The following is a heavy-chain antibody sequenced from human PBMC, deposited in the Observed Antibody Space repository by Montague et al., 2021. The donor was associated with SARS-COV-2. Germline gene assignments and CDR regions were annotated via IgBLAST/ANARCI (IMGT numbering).Heavy chain of an antibody. CDR1: GGSIGSHY. CDR2: IYYTGIN. V-gene: IGHV4-59*11. J-gene: IGHJ5*02. Sequence: SETLSLTCTVSGGSIGSHYWSWIRLPPGKGLEWVGHIYYTGINKXXSSLKSRVTISVDTSKNQLSLKLDSVTAADTAVYYCARGSGSASATWFDPWGQGTLVTVSS. D-gene: IGHD6-25*01. CDR3: ARGSGSASATWFDP.